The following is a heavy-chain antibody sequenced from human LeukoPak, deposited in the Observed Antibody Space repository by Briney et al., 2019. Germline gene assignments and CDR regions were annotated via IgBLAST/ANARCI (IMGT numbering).Heavy chain of an antibody. CDR3: AKAAYDYIEIAYFDY. J-gene: IGHJ4*02. D-gene: IGHD5-12*01. V-gene: IGHV3-23*01. CDR2: IIGSSGST. Sequence: PGGSLRLSCVASGFSFNNYAMNWVRQAPGKGLEWVSLIIGSSGSTFYADSVKGRFTISRDKSKNTLYLQMNSLRAEDTAVYYCAKAAYDYIEIAYFDYWGQGSLVTVSS. CDR1: GFSFNNYA.